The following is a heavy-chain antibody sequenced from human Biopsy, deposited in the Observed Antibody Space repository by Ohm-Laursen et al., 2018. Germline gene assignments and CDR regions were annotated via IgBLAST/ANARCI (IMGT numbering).Heavy chain of an antibody. J-gene: IGHJ4*02. Sequence: PSETLSLTCKVSGESFSDYYWSWIRQSPGKGLEWIGEINHRGRSSYSPSLQSRVTISVDASKNQFSLNMKSATAADTAVYFCAREGGGLLPIRLTDFWGPGMMVTVSS. V-gene: IGHV4-34*01. CDR1: GESFSDYY. CDR3: AREGGGLLPIRLTDF. CDR2: INHRGRS. D-gene: IGHD1-26*01.